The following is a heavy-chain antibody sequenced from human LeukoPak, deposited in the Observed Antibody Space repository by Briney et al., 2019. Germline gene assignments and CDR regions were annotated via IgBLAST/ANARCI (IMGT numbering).Heavy chain of an antibody. CDR1: GFTFSSYA. J-gene: IGHJ4*02. CDR3: AKDGDCLLDY. V-gene: IGHV3-23*01. D-gene: IGHD3/OR15-3a*01. CDR2: ISGSGGST. Sequence: GGSLRLSCAASGFTFSSYAMSWVRQAPGKGLEWVSAISGSGGSTYYAHSVKGRFTISRDNSKNTVYLQMNSLRAEDTAVYYCAKDGDCLLDYWGQGTLVTVSS.